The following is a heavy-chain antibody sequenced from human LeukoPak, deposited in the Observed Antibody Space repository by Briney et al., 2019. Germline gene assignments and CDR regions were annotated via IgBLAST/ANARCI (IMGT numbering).Heavy chain of an antibody. CDR1: GFILSSYW. V-gene: IGHV3-7*03. CDR2: IKQDGSEK. Sequence: GGSLRLSCAASGFILSSYWMSWVRQAPGKGLEWVANIKQDGSEKHYVDSVKGRFTISRDNAKNSLYLQMNSLRAEDTAVYYCARADYDFRWFDPWGQGTLVTVSS. J-gene: IGHJ5*02. CDR3: ARADYDFRWFDP. D-gene: IGHD3-3*01.